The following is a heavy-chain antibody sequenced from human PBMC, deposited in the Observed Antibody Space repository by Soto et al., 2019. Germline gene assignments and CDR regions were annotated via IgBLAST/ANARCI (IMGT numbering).Heavy chain of an antibody. D-gene: IGHD6-13*01. CDR1: GYTFTSYG. CDR3: ARGAASREGYYYYGMDV. CDR2: ISAYNCNT. V-gene: IGHV1-18*04. J-gene: IGHJ6*02. Sequence: ASVKVSCKASGYTFTSYGISWVRQAPGQVLEWMGWISAYNCNTNYAQKLQGRGTMTTDTSTSTAYMELRSLRSDDTAVYYCARGAASREGYYYYGMDVWGQGTTVTVSS.